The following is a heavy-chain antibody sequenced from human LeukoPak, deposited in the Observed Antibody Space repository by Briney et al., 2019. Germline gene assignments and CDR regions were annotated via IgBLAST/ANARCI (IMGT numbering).Heavy chain of an antibody. CDR3: GSVGRGDYAGGAFDI. Sequence: GESLKISCKGSGYSFTSYWIGWVRQMPGKGLDWMGIIYPGDSDTRYSPSFQGQVTISADKSISTAYLQWSSLKASDTAMYYCGSVGRGDYAGGAFDIWGQGTMVTVSS. CDR1: GYSFTSYW. CDR2: IYPGDSDT. D-gene: IGHD4-17*01. J-gene: IGHJ3*02. V-gene: IGHV5-51*01.